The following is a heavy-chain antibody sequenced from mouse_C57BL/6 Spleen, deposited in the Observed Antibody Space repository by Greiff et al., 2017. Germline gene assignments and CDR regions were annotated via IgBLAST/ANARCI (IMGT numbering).Heavy chain of an antibody. CDR3: ARSYDYDEKDYFDY. J-gene: IGHJ2*01. D-gene: IGHD2-4*01. V-gene: IGHV1-81*01. CDR1: GYTFTSYG. Sequence: QVQLQQSGAELARPGASVKLSCKASGYTFTSYGISWVKQRPGQGLEWIGEIYPRSGSTYNNEKFKGKATLTADKSSSTVYMELRSLTSEASAVYFCARSYDYDEKDYFDYWGQGTTLTVSS. CDR2: IYPRSGST.